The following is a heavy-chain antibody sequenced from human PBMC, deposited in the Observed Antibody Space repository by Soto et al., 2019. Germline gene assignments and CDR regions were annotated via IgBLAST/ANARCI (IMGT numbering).Heavy chain of an antibody. CDR1: GLTFSDAH. Sequence: EGQLVESGGGLVKPGGSLKLSCEGSGLTFSDAHMSWVRQAPGKGLEWVGRIKTKTDGGATEYAAPVKGRFNISRDDSKNTLYVEMNSLKTEDTAVYYCTTDRPSRLRKPRVWGQGTLVTVSS. J-gene: IGHJ4*02. D-gene: IGHD4-17*01. CDR2: IKTKTDGGAT. CDR3: TTDRPSRLRKPRV. V-gene: IGHV3-15*01.